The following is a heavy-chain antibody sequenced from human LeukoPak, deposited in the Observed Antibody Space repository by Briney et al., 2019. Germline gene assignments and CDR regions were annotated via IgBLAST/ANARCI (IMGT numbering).Heavy chain of an antibody. CDR2: IIPIFGTA. CDR3: ARGPIVATIKPRYYFDY. Sequence: SVKVSCKASGGTFSSYAISGVRQAPGQGLEWMGGIIPIFGTANYAQKFQGRVTITADKSTSTAYMELSSLRSEDTAVYYCARGPIVATIKPRYYFDYWGQGTLVTVSS. D-gene: IGHD5-12*01. J-gene: IGHJ4*02. CDR1: GGTFSSYA. V-gene: IGHV1-69*06.